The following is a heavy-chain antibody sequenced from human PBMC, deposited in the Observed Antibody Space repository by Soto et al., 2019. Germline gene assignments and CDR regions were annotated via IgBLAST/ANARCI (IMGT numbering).Heavy chain of an antibody. Sequence: ASVKVSCTASGYTFNSYGISWVRQEPGQGLEWMGWISAYNGNTNYAQKLQGRVTMTTDTSTSTAYMELRSLRSDDTAVYYCARAARDILTGSIRYYFDYWGQGTLVTVSS. J-gene: IGHJ4*02. D-gene: IGHD3-9*01. CDR3: ARAARDILTGSIRYYFDY. V-gene: IGHV1-18*01. CDR1: GYTFNSYG. CDR2: ISAYNGNT.